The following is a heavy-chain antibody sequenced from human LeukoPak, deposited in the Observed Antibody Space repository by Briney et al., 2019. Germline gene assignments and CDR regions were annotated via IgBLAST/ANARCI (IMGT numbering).Heavy chain of an antibody. CDR1: GGSISSYY. CDR3: ARDGGTGYFDY. J-gene: IGHJ4*02. V-gene: IGHV4-59*12. D-gene: IGHD3-16*01. CDR2: IYYSGST. Sequence: SETLSLTCTVSGGSISSYYWSWIRQPPGKGLEWIGYIYYSGSTYYNPSLKSRVTISVDSSTNHFSLKLSSVTAADTAVYYCARDGGTGYFDYWGQGTLVTVSS.